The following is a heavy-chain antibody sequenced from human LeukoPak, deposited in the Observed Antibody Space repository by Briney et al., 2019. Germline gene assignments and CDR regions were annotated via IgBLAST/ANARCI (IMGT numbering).Heavy chain of an antibody. Sequence: SETLSLTCAVDGGSFSGYYWSWIRQPPGKGLEWIGEINHSGSTNYNPSLKSRVTISVDTSKNQFSLKLSSVTAADTAVYYCARGRPYYDFWSGYYTPYYFDYWGQGTLVTVSS. J-gene: IGHJ4*02. V-gene: IGHV4-34*01. CDR2: INHSGST. D-gene: IGHD3-3*01. CDR1: GGSFSGYY. CDR3: ARGRPYYDFWSGYYTPYYFDY.